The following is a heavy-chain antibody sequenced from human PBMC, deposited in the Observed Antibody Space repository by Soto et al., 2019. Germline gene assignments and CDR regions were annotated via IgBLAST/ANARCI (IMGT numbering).Heavy chain of an antibody. CDR2: IYYSGST. CDR3: SRDLYYYDSSGYLPQGYYYYGMDI. CDR1: GGSISSGGYY. Sequence: TLSLPCTVSGGSISSGGYYWSWIRQHPGKCLEWIGYIYYSGSTYYNPSLKSRVTISVDTSKNQFSLKLSSVTAADTAVYYCSRDLYYYDSSGYLPQGYYYYGMDIWGQGTTVTVSS. V-gene: IGHV4-31*03. D-gene: IGHD3-22*01. J-gene: IGHJ6*02.